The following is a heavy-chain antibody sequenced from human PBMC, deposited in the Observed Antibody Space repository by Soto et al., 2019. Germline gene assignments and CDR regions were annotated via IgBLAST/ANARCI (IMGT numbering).Heavy chain of an antibody. CDR2: IYYSGST. D-gene: IGHD5-18*01. CDR1: GGSISSSSYY. CDR3: ACIFSGGYGYGFYYYGMDV. J-gene: IGHJ6*02. V-gene: IGHV4-39*01. Sequence: TSETLSLTCTVSGGSISSSSYYWGWIRQPPGKGLEWTGSIYYSGSTYYNPSLKSRVTISVDTSKNQFSLKLSSVTAADTAVYYCACIFSGGYGYGFYYYGMDVWGQGTTVTVSS.